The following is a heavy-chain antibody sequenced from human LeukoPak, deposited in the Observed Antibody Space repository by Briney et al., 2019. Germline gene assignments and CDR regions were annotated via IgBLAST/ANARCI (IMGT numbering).Heavy chain of an antibody. V-gene: IGHV3-53*01. J-gene: IGHJ4*02. Sequence: QPGGSLRLSCAASGFTVSSNYMSWVRQAPGKGLEWVSVIYSGGTTYYADSVKGRFTISRDISKNTLYLQMNSLTAEDTAVYFCARGGYSYGSQYYFDYWGQGTLVTVFS. CDR3: ARGGYSYGSQYYFDY. CDR2: IYSGGTT. CDR1: GFTVSSNY. D-gene: IGHD3-16*02.